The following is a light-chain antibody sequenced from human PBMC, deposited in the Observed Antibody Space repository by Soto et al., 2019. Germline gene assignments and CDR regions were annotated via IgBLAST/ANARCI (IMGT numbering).Light chain of an antibody. J-gene: IGLJ1*01. V-gene: IGLV2-14*01. Sequence: QSVLTQPASVSGSPGQSITISCTGTSSDVGGYNYVSWYQQHPGKAPTLMIYDVSNRPSGVSNRFSGSKSGNTSSLSISGLQTEDEADYYCSSYTSTRTHVFGTGTKVTVL. CDR1: SSDVGGYNY. CDR2: DVS. CDR3: SSYTSTRTHV.